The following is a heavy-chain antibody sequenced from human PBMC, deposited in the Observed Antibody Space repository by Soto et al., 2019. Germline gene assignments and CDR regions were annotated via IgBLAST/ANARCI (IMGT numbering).Heavy chain of an antibody. CDR3: ARAHLGSDRYTLEPVDP. Sequence: PSQTLSLPCAISGDSVSSNGAAWNWIRQSPSRGLEWLGRTYYRSKWYNDYAISVKSRITINPDTSKNQFSLQLNSVIPEDTAVYYWARAHLGSDRYTLEPVDPWGQGTLVTVSS. J-gene: IGHJ5*02. CDR2: TYYRSKWYN. D-gene: IGHD1-1*01. V-gene: IGHV6-1*01. CDR1: GDSVSSNGAA.